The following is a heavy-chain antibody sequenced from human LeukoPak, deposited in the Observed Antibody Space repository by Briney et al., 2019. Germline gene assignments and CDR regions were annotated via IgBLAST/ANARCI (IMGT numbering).Heavy chain of an antibody. Sequence: PSETLSLTCGASGGSIRGSTYYWAWIRQPPGRGLEWIGSFYYNGHTYYNASLESRVTISVDTSKNQVSLNLSSVTAADTAVYYCASPQMEINLFDYWGQGTLVTVSS. V-gene: IGHV4-39*01. CDR1: GGSIRGSTYY. CDR2: FYYNGHT. D-gene: IGHD5-24*01. J-gene: IGHJ4*02. CDR3: ASPQMEINLFDY.